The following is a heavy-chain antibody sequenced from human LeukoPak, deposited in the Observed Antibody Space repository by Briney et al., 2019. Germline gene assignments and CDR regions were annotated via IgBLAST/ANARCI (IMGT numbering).Heavy chain of an antibody. J-gene: IGHJ5*02. CDR1: GGSISSSSYY. Sequence: SETLSLTCTVSGGSISSSSYYWGWIRQPPGKGLEWIGSIYYSGSTYYNPSLKSRVTISVDTSKNQFSLKLSSVTAADTAVYYCARHGVVPAAIRPYNWFDPWGQGTLVTVSS. CDR2: IYYSGST. CDR3: ARHGVVPAAIRPYNWFDP. V-gene: IGHV4-39*01. D-gene: IGHD2-2*02.